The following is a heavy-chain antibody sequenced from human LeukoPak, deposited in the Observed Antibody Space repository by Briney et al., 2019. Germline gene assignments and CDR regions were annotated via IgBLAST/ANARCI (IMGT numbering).Heavy chain of an antibody. D-gene: IGHD3-10*01. V-gene: IGHV3-23*01. CDR3: ANTVVRGVIITPYYFDY. Sequence: GGSLRLSCAASGFTFSSYAMSWVRQAPGKGLEWVSAISGSGGSTYYADSVKGRFTISRDNSKNTLYLQMNSLRAEDTAVYYCANTVVRGVIITPYYFDYWGRGTLVTVSS. CDR2: ISGSGGST. J-gene: IGHJ4*02. CDR1: GFTFSSYA.